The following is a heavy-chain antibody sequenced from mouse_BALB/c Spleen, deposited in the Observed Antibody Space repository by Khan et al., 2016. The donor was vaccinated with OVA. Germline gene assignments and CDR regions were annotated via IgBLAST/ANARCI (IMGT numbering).Heavy chain of an antibody. CDR3: ARPYDSSHYFDY. J-gene: IGHJ2*01. V-gene: IGHV1S132*01. Sequence: QVQLQQSGAELVRPGASVNLSCKTSGYIFTSYWIHWVKQRSGQGLEWIARIYPGTGSTYYNEKFKGKATPTADKTSTTAYMQLSSPKSEDYGVYFCARPYDSSHYFDYWGQGTTLTVSS. CDR2: IYPGTGST. CDR1: GYIFTSYW. D-gene: IGHD1-1*01.